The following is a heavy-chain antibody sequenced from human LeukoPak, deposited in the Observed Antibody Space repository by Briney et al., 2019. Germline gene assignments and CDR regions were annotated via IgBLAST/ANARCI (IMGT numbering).Heavy chain of an antibody. D-gene: IGHD2-21*01. CDR2: ISSSSSTI. CDR1: GFTFSSYS. V-gene: IGHV3-48*04. Sequence: GGSLRLSCAASGFTFSSYSMNWVRQAPGKGLEWVSYISSSSSTIYYADSVKGRFTISRDNAKNSLYLQMNSLRAEDTAVYYCARQRTLFPENFDYWGQGTLVTVSS. CDR3: ARQRTLFPENFDY. J-gene: IGHJ4*02.